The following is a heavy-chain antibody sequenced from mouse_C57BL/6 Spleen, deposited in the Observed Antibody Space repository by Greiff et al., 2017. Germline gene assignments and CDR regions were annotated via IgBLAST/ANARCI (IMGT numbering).Heavy chain of an antibody. J-gene: IGHJ1*03. Sequence: EVKLMESGPELVKPGASVKMSCKASGYTFTDYNMHWVKQSHGKSLEWIGYINPNNGGTSYNQKFKGKATLTVNKSSSTAYMELRSLTSEDSAVYYCARYYYGSSYVDWYFNVWGTGTTVTVSS. CDR3: ARYYYGSSYVDWYFNV. V-gene: IGHV1-22*01. CDR1: GYTFTDYN. D-gene: IGHD1-1*01. CDR2: INPNNGGT.